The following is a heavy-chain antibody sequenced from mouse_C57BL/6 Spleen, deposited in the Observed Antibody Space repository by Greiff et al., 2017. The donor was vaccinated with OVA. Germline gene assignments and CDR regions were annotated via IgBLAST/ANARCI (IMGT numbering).Heavy chain of an antibody. D-gene: IGHD2-4*01. J-gene: IGHJ2*01. CDR2: INPNNGGT. CDR1: GYTFTDYN. Sequence: EVQLQQSGPELVKPGASVTMSCKASGYTFTDYNMHWVKQSHGKSLEWIGYINPNNGGTSYNQKFKGKATLTVNKSSSTAYMELRSLTSEDSAVYYCASAIYYDYDYWGQGTTLTVSS. CDR3: ASAIYYDYDY. V-gene: IGHV1-22*01.